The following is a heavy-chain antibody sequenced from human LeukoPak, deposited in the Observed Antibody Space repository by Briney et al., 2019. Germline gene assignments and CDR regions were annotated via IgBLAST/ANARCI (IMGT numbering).Heavy chain of an antibody. V-gene: IGHV4-39*07. CDR1: GGSISSSSYY. CDR2: IYYSGST. J-gene: IGHJ4*02. Sequence: SETLSLTCTVSGGSISSSSYYWGWIRQPPGKGLEWIGSIYYSGSTYYSPSLKSRVTISVDKSKNQFSLKLSSVTAADTAVYYCARVINYYDSSGYYYALSFDYWGQGTLVTVSS. CDR3: ARVINYYDSSGYYYALSFDY. D-gene: IGHD3-22*01.